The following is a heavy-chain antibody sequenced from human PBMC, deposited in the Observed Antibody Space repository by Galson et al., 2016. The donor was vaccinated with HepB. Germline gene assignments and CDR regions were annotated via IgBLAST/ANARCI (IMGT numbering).Heavy chain of an antibody. CDR1: GFTFNNYG. V-gene: IGHV3-23*01. Sequence: SLRLSCAASGFTFNNYGMTWVRQPPGKGLEVVSSISRSGDSTDYADSVKGQFTISRDNSKNTLYLQMNSLRAEDTAVYYCVQGSTAPAVWGKGTAVTVSS. CDR2: ISRSGDST. J-gene: IGHJ6*04. CDR3: VQGSTAPAV. D-gene: IGHD2-2*01.